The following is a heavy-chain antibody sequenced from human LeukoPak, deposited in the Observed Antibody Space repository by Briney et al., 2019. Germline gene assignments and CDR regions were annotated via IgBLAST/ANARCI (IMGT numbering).Heavy chain of an antibody. V-gene: IGHV1-69*05. CDR3: ARGGDYYDSSGLKEAFDI. Sequence: SVKVSCKASGDTFSSYAISWVRQAPGQGLEWMGRIIPIFVTANYAQKFQGRVTITTDESTSTAYMELSSLRSEDTAVYYCARGGDYYDSSGLKEAFDIWGQGTMVTVSS. CDR1: GDTFSSYA. D-gene: IGHD3-22*01. J-gene: IGHJ3*02. CDR2: IIPIFVTA.